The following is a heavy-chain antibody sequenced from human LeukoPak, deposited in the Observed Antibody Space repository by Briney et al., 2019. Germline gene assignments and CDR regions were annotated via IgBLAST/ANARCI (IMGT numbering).Heavy chain of an antibody. D-gene: IGHD1-26*01. CDR2: MNYNSGNT. CDR1: GYTFTSYD. V-gene: IGHV1-8*01. J-gene: IGHJ4*02. CDR3: ARGTVGATFHCFDY. Sequence: ASVKVSCKASGYTFTSYDINWVRQATGQGLEWMGWMNYNSGNTGYAQKFQGRVTMTRNTSISTAYVELSSLRSEDTAVYYCARGTVGATFHCFDYWGQGTLVTVSS.